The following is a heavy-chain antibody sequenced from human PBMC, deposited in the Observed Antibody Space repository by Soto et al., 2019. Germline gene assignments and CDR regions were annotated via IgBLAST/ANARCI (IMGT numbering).Heavy chain of an antibody. Sequence: GESLKISCKGSGYSFTSYWIAWVRQVPGKGLELMGVIYPRDSDIRYSPSFQGQVTISADKSISTAYLQRSSLKASDTAMYYCARTSAAGKYYDGMDVWGQGTTVTVSS. D-gene: IGHD6-13*01. CDR2: IYPRDSDI. CDR1: GYSFTSYW. J-gene: IGHJ6*02. V-gene: IGHV5-51*01. CDR3: ARTSAAGKYYDGMDV.